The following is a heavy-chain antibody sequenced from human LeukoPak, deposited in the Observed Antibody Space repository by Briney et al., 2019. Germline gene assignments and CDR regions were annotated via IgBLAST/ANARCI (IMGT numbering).Heavy chain of an antibody. Sequence: PSETLSLTCTVSGGSISSGSYYWSWIRQPAGKGLEWIGRIYTSGSTNYNPSLKSRVTISVDTSKNQFSLKLSSVTAADTAVYYCARAKRFGELLPDYYYGMDVWGQGTTVTVSS. D-gene: IGHD3-10*01. V-gene: IGHV4-61*02. CDR3: ARAKRFGELLPDYYYGMDV. CDR2: IYTSGST. CDR1: GGSISSGSYY. J-gene: IGHJ6*02.